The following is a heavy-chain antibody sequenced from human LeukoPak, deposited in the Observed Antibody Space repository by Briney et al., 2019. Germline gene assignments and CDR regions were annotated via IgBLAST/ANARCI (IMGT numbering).Heavy chain of an antibody. Sequence: PGGSLRLSCAASGFTFSSYAMSWVRQAPGKGLEWVSAISGSGGSTYYADSVKGRFTISRDNSKNTLYPQMNSLRAEDTAVYYCAKVAADFWSGYWYYFDYWGQGTLVTVSS. CDR2: ISGSGGST. CDR3: AKVAADFWSGYWYYFDY. CDR1: GFTFSSYA. V-gene: IGHV3-23*01. D-gene: IGHD3-3*01. J-gene: IGHJ4*02.